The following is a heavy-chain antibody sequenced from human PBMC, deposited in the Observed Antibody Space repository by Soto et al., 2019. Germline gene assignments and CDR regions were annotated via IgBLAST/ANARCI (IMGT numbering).Heavy chain of an antibody. D-gene: IGHD5-12*01. J-gene: IGHJ2*01. CDR2: ISYDGSNK. V-gene: IGHV3-30-3*01. Sequence: QVQLVESGGGVVQPGRSLRLSCAASGFTFSSYAMHWVRQAPGKGLEWVAVISYDGSNKYYADSVKGRFTISRDNSKNTLYLQMNSLRAEDTAVYYCARDTRRDGYRGYFDLWGRGTLVTVSS. CDR3: ARDTRRDGYRGYFDL. CDR1: GFTFSSYA.